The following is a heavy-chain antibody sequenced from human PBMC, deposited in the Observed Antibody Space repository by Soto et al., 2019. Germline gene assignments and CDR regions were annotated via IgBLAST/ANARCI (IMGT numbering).Heavy chain of an antibody. V-gene: IGHV5-51*01. CDR3: ARQGGRDGYISYWEY. Sequence: RGESLKISCDASGSSITSYFIGGVRQLPGKGVQLMGIIYPGYSDTRYSPSFSGPVTISADKSISNAYLQWSSLKASDTDMYYCARQGGRDGYISYWEYWGEGSLVTVSS. D-gene: IGHD5-12*01. CDR1: GSSITSYF. CDR2: IYPGYSDT. J-gene: IGHJ4*02.